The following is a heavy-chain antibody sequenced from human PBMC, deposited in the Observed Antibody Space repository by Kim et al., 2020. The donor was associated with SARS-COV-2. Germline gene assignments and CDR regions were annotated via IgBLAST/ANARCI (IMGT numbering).Heavy chain of an antibody. CDR1: GFTFSSYE. J-gene: IGHJ6*02. D-gene: IGHD3-3*01. Sequence: GGSLRLSCAASGFTFSSYEMNWVRQAPGKGLEWVSYISSSGSTIYYADSVKGRFTISRDNAKNSLYLQMNSLRAEDTAVYYCARVGGITIFGVGYGMDVWGQGTTVTVSS. CDR2: ISSSGSTI. V-gene: IGHV3-48*03. CDR3: ARVGGITIFGVGYGMDV.